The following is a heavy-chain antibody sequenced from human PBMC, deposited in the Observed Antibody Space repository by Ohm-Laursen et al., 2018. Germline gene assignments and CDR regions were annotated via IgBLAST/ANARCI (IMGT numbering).Heavy chain of an antibody. Sequence: SETLSLTCSVSGDSISAHYWSWIRQPPGKGLEWIGYIYYSGITSYNPSLKSRVTISVDTSKNQFSLKLSSVTAADTAVYYCARYYDSSGYSFDYWGQGTLVTVSS. J-gene: IGHJ4*02. V-gene: IGHV4-59*08. CDR2: IYYSGIT. CDR3: ARYYDSSGYSFDY. D-gene: IGHD3-22*01. CDR1: GDSISAHY.